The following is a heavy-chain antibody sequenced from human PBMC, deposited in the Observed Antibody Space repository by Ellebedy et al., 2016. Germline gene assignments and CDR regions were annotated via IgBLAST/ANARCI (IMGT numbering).Heavy chain of an antibody. CDR2: IHWSDEK. CDR3: AHRQEYSRGLWNFDY. CDR1: GFSLNTPGVG. J-gene: IGHJ4*02. D-gene: IGHD3-10*01. Sequence: SGPTLVKPTQTLTLTCTFSGFSLNTPGVGVGWIRQPPGKALEWLGLIHWSDEKRYSPSLESSVTITKATSNNQVILIMANVDPVDTATYYCAHRQEYSRGLWNFDYWGQGIQVTVSS. V-gene: IGHV2-5*01.